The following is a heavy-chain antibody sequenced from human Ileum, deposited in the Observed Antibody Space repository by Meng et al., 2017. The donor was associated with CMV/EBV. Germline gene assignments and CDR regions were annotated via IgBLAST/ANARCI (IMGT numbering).Heavy chain of an antibody. CDR3: ARPGKDIRFFDL. V-gene: IGHV3-74*01. Sequence: SCAAGVFTVSNSWMQWVRQDPGGGGVGVSHINSDRRSTSYADSVKGRFTISRDNAKSKLYLQMNSLRAEDTAVYYCARPGKDIRFFDLWGRGTLVTVSS. J-gene: IGHJ2*01. CDR2: INSDRRST. CDR1: VFTVSNSW. D-gene: IGHD2-15*01.